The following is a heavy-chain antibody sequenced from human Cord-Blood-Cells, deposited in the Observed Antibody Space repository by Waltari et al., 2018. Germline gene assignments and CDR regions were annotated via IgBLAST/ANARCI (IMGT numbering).Heavy chain of an antibody. CDR3: ARDPGYYGSGSYPYNWFDP. CDR2: IIPIFGTA. CDR1: GGTFSSYA. V-gene: IGHV1-69*06. Sequence: QVQLVQSGAEVKKPGSSVKVSCKASGGTFSSYAISWVRLAPGTGLEWMGGIIPIFGTANYAQKFQGRVTITADKSTSTAYMELSSLRSEDTAVYYCARDPGYYGSGSYPYNWFDPWGQGTLVTVSS. J-gene: IGHJ5*02. D-gene: IGHD3-10*01.